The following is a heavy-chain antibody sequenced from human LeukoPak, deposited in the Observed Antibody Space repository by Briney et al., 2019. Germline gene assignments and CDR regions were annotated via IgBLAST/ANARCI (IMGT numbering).Heavy chain of an antibody. CDR1: GFTFSGSA. J-gene: IGHJ4*02. V-gene: IGHV3-30*04. Sequence: GGSLRLSCAASGFTFSGSAMHCVRQAPGKGLEWVAFISYDGSNKYYADSVKGRFTISRDNSKNTLYLQMNSLTTEDTAVYYCAREAPFDYWGQGTLVTVSS. CDR2: ISYDGSNK. CDR3: AREAPFDY.